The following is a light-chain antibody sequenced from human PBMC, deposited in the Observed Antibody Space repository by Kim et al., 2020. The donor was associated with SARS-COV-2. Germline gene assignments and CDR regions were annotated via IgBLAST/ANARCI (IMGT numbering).Light chain of an antibody. CDR1: QSISSN. CDR2: GAS. J-gene: IGKJ1*01. CDR3: HQYNNWPPWT. Sequence: EIVMTQSPATLSVSPGERATLSCRASQSISSNLAGYQQKPGQAPRLLIYGASTRATGIPARFSGSGSGTEFTLTISSLQSEDYAVYYCHQYNNWPPWTFGQGTKVDIK. V-gene: IGKV3-15*01.